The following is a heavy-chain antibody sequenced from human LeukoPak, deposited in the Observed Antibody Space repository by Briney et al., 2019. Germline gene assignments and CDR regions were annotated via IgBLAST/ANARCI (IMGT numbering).Heavy chain of an antibody. V-gene: IGHV1-18*01. CDR1: GYTFSSYG. Sequence: ASVEVSCKASGYTFSSYGISWVRQAPGQGLDWMGWISTYNGNTNYAQKLQGRVTMTTDTSTSTAYMELRGLRSDDTAVYYCARDAMTSAWSFYYYMDVWGTGTTVTMSS. CDR3: ARDAMTSAWSFYYYMDV. CDR2: ISTYNGNT. J-gene: IGHJ6*03. D-gene: IGHD6-19*01.